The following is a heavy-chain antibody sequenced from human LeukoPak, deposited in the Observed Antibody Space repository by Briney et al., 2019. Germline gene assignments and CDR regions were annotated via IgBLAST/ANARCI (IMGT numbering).Heavy chain of an antibody. CDR2: IYHSGST. D-gene: IGHD3-3*01. CDR1: GGSISSGGYY. Sequence: SETLSLTCTVSGGSISSGGYYWSWIRQPPGKGLEWIGYIYHSGSTYYNPSLKSRVTISVDRSKNQFSLKLSSVTAADTAVYYCARGDTIFGVVGYWGQGTLVTVSS. V-gene: IGHV4-30-2*01. J-gene: IGHJ4*02. CDR3: ARGDTIFGVVGY.